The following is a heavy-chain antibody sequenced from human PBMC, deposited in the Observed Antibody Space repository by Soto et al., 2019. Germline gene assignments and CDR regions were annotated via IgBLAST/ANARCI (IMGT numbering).Heavy chain of an antibody. V-gene: IGHV1-2*04. J-gene: IGHJ4*02. CDR3: ARSMGSSSWSDFDFDY. CDR1: GYTFTGYY. D-gene: IGHD6-13*01. CDR2: INPNSGGT. Sequence: SVKVSCKASGYTFTGYYMHWVRQAPGQGLEWMGWINPNSGGTNYAQKFQGWVTMTRDTSISTAYMELSRLRSDDTAVYYCARSMGSSSWSDFDFDYWGQGTPASVS.